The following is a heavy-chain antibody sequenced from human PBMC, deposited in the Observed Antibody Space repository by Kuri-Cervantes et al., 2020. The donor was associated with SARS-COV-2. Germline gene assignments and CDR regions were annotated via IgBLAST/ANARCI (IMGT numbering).Heavy chain of an antibody. Sequence: ASVKVSCKASGYTFTSYYMHWVRQAPGQGLEWMGWISAYNGNTNYAQKLQGRVTMTTDTSTSTAYMELRSLRSDDTAVYYCARNLGVLAFGEPLDWGQGTLVTVSS. V-gene: IGHV1-18*04. CDR2: ISAYNGNT. CDR3: ARNLGVLAFGEPLD. CDR1: GYTFTSYY. J-gene: IGHJ4*02. D-gene: IGHD3-10*01.